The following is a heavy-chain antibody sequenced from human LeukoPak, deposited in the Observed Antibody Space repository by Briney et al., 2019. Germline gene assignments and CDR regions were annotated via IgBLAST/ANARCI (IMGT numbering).Heavy chain of an antibody. V-gene: IGHV3-9*01. Sequence: PGRSLRLSCAASGFTFEDYTMYWVRQAPGKGLEWVSGINWNSGNIVYVDSVKGRFTISRDNAKNSLYLQMDSLRTEDTALYYCAKVERKWGSGAYYFDYWGQGTLVTVSS. CDR3: AKVERKWGSGAYYFDY. J-gene: IGHJ4*02. CDR2: INWNSGNI. D-gene: IGHD3-16*01. CDR1: GFTFEDYT.